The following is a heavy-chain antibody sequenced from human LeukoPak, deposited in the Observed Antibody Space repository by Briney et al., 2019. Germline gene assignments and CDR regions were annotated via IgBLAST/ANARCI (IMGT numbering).Heavy chain of an antibody. J-gene: IGHJ5*02. CDR2: IYTRGST. V-gene: IGHV4-4*07. CDR1: GGSISSYY. Sequence: SETLSLTCTVSGGSISSYYWSWIRQPAGKGLEWIGRIYTRGSTNYNPSLKSRVTMSVDTSKNQFSLKLSSVTAADTAVYYCARDREYSSTWGDWFDPWGQGTLVTVSS. CDR3: ARDREYSSTWGDWFDP. D-gene: IGHD6-6*01.